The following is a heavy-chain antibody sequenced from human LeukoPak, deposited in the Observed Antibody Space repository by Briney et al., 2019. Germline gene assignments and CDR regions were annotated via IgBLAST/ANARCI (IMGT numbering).Heavy chain of an antibody. J-gene: IGHJ6*03. CDR1: GFTFSSYS. Sequence: GGSLRLSCAASGFTFSSYSMNWVRQAPGKGLEWVSYISSSSSTIHYADSVKGRFTISRDNAKNSLYLQMNSLRAEDTAVYYCARDPARRYGGRDYYYYMDVWGKGTTVTVSS. V-gene: IGHV3-48*04. D-gene: IGHD4-23*01. CDR2: ISSSSSTI. CDR3: ARDPARRYGGRDYYYYMDV.